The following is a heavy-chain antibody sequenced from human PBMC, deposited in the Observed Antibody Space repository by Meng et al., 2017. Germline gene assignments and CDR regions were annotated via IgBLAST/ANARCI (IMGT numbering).Heavy chain of an antibody. D-gene: IGHD6-6*01. Sequence: QVRLQQWGAGLLKPSETLSLTCAVYGGSFSGYYWSWIRQPPGKGLEWIGEINHSGSTNYNPSLKSRVTISVDTSKNQFSLKLSSVTAADTAVYYCARRGIAARPFYYWGQGTLVTVFS. V-gene: IGHV4-34*01. J-gene: IGHJ4*02. CDR3: ARRGIAARPFYY. CDR1: GGSFSGYY. CDR2: INHSGST.